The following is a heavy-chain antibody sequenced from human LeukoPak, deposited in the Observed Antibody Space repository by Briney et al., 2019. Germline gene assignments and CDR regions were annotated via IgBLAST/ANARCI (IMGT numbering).Heavy chain of an antibody. Sequence: SETLSLTCAVSDDSFSSHYWTWIRQPPGKGLEWIGYISYIGSTNYNPSLKSRVTISIDTSRNQLSLRLSSVTAADTAVYYCARDLVTVTKGFDIWGQGTMVSVSS. D-gene: IGHD4-17*01. CDR2: ISYIGST. CDR3: ARDLVTVTKGFDI. J-gene: IGHJ3*02. CDR1: DDSFSSHY. V-gene: IGHV4-59*11.